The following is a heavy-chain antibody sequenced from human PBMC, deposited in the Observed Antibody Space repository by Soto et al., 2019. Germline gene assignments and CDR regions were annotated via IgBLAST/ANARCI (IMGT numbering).Heavy chain of an antibody. D-gene: IGHD1-26*01. CDR3: AVTHSGRWELGGFDI. Sequence: SETLSLTCTVSGGSISSGGYYWSWIRQHPGKGLEWIGYIYYSGSTYYNPSLKSRVTISVDTSKNQFSLKLSSVTAADTAVYYCAVTHSGRWELGGFDIWGQGTMVTVSS. V-gene: IGHV4-31*03. J-gene: IGHJ3*02. CDR1: GGSISSGGYY. CDR2: IYYSGST.